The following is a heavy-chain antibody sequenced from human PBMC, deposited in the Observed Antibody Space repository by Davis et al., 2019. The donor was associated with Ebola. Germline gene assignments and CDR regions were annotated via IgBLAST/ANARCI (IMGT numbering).Heavy chain of an antibody. CDR3: AKGAFEFQH. CDR1: EFTFRDYS. Sequence: GESLKISCVASEFTFRDYSINWVRQAPGKGLEWVTFIRYDGSNKYYADSVKGRFTISRDNSKNTLYLQMNSLSTEDTAVYYCAKGAFEFQHWGQGTLVTVSS. V-gene: IGHV3-30*02. D-gene: IGHD3-9*01. J-gene: IGHJ1*01. CDR2: IRYDGSNK.